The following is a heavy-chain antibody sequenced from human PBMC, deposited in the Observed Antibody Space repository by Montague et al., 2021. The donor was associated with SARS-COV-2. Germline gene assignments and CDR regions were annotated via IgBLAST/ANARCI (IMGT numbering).Heavy chain of an antibody. CDR2: ISESGSP. Sequence: SETLSLTCTVSGGSISRYYWSWIRQSPGQGLEWIAYISESGSPNYNPSLSSRVTVSVDTSKSQFSLKLTSVTAADTALYYCARHRIHLAESWWGEGTLVTVSS. CDR3: ARHRIHLAESW. CDR1: GGSISRYY. D-gene: IGHD3-16*01. J-gene: IGHJ4*02. V-gene: IGHV4-59*08.